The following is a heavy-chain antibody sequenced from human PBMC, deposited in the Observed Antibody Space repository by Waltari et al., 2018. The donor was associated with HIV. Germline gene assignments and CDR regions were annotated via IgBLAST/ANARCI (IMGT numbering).Heavy chain of an antibody. J-gene: IGHJ5*02. D-gene: IGHD2-2*01. CDR1: GGSISSSSYY. CDR3: ALIVVVPAAKLNWFDP. Sequence: QLQLQESGPGLVKPSETLSLTCTVSGGSISSSSYYWGWIRQPPGKGLEWIGSIYYSGNTYFNPSLKSRVTISVDTSKNQFSLKLSSVTAADTAGYYCALIVVVPAAKLNWFDPWGQGTLVTVS. V-gene: IGHV4-39*01. CDR2: IYYSGNT.